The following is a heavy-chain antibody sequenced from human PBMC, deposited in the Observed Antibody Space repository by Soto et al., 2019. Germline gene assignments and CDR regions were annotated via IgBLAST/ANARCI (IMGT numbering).Heavy chain of an antibody. Sequence: SETLSLTCSVSGASMSDYYGSWVRQPPGKGLEWIGYMFYSGRSNYNSSLNNRVAISVDTSKNEISMKLRSVTAADTAVYYCVRSGHSFGGAAWGQGILVTVSS. D-gene: IGHD3-16*01. J-gene: IGHJ5*02. CDR3: VRSGHSFGGAA. V-gene: IGHV4-59*01. CDR2: MFYSGRS. CDR1: GASMSDYY.